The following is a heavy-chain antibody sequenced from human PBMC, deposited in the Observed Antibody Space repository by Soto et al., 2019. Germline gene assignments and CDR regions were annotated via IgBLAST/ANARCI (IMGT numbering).Heavy chain of an antibody. D-gene: IGHD2-2*01. Sequence: PSETLSLTCSVSGDSIKFSSYVWGWIRQPPGKGLEWIGSFYHLGNTYYNPSLKSRVNISEDTSQNHFSLRLRSVTAADTAVYYCVRHTMYIVPAAVDVWGPGTTVTVSS. CDR2: FYHLGNT. V-gene: IGHV4-39*01. CDR1: GDSIKFSSYV. CDR3: VRHTMYIVPAAVDV. J-gene: IGHJ6*02.